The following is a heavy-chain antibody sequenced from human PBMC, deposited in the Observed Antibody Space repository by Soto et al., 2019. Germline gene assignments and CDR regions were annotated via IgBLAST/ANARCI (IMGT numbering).Heavy chain of an antibody. V-gene: IGHV1-8*01. Sequence: QVQLVQSGAEVKKPGASVNVSCKASGYTFTSYDINWVRQATGQGLEWMGWMNPNSGNTGYAQKFQGRVTMTRNTSISTAYMELSSLRSEDTAVYYCARERYSAYVCAYWGQGTLVTVSS. CDR3: ARERYSAYVCAY. D-gene: IGHD5-12*01. J-gene: IGHJ4*02. CDR2: MNPNSGNT. CDR1: GYTFTSYD.